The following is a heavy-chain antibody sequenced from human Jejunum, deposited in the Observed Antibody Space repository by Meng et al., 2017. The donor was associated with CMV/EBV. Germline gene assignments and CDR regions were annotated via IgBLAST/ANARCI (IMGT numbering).Heavy chain of an antibody. CDR1: RFSFGTEW. Sequence: SRFSFGTEWMHWVRQAPGKGLVWVARIDSDGSTTSYADSVEGRFTISRDNAKNTLYLEMNSLRVGDTAVYYCASSMQFDMDAFDMWGQGTMVTVSS. CDR2: IDSDGSTT. V-gene: IGHV3-74*01. J-gene: IGHJ3*02. CDR3: ASSMQFDMDAFDM. D-gene: IGHD2-15*01.